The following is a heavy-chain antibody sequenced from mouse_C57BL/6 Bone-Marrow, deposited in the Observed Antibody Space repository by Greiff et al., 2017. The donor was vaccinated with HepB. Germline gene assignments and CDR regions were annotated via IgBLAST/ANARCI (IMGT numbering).Heavy chain of an antibody. J-gene: IGHJ2*01. V-gene: IGHV1-53*01. Sequence: QVQLQQPGTELVKPGASVKLSCKASGYTFTSYWMHWVKQRPGQGLEWIGNINPSNGGTNYNEKFKSKATLTVDKSSSTAYMQLSSLTSEDSAVYYCVKWEGVGTTVVDYFDYWGQGTTLTVSS. D-gene: IGHD1-1*01. CDR1: GYTFTSYW. CDR2: INPSNGGT. CDR3: VKWEGVGTTVVDYFDY.